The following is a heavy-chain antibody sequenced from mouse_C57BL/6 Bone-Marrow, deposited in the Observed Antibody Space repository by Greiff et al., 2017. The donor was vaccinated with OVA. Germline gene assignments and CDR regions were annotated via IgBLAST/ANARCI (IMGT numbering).Heavy chain of an antibody. J-gene: IGHJ1*03. CDR1: GYTFTSYW. V-gene: IGHV1-69*01. Sequence: VQLQQPGAELVMPGASVKLSCKASGYTFTSYWMHWVKQRPGPGLEWIGEIAPSDSFTNYNQKFKGKSTLTVDKASSTAYMQHSRLTAEDAAVYYCARKGQCDWYIDVWGTETTVTVSS. CDR3: ARKGQCDWYIDV. D-gene: IGHD6-1*01. CDR2: IAPSDSFT.